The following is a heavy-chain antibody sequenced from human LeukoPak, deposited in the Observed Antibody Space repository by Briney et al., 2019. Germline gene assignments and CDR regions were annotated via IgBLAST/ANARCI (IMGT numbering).Heavy chain of an antibody. CDR3: ARVRVSSGSHPWYFDY. V-gene: IGHV4-59*01. CDR2: IYYSGST. Sequence: SETLSLTCTVSRGSISSYYWSWIRQPPGQGLKWIGYIYYSGSTDYNPSLKSRVNISVDTSKNQFSLKLSSVTAADTAVYYCARVRVSSGSHPWYFDYWGQGTLVTVSS. D-gene: IGHD3-22*01. J-gene: IGHJ4*02. CDR1: RGSISSYY.